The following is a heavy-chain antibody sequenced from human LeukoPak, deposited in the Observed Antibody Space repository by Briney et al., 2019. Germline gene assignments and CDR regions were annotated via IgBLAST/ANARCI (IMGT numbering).Heavy chain of an antibody. CDR3: AKDSTGGIGAFDI. V-gene: IGHV3-33*06. CDR2: IWYDGSNK. J-gene: IGHJ3*02. CDR1: GFTFSSYG. D-gene: IGHD1-26*01. Sequence: PGGSLRLSCAASGFTFSSYGMPWVRQAPGKGLEWVAAIWYDGSNKYYADSVKGRFTISRDNSKNTLYLQMNSLRAEDTAVYYCAKDSTGGIGAFDIWGQGTMVTVSS.